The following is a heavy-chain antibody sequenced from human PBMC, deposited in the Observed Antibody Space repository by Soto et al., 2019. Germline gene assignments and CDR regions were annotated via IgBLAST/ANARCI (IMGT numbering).Heavy chain of an antibody. CDR3: STGVHGQRECVN. V-gene: IGHV3-23*01. Sequence: EVQLLESGGGLVQPGGSLRLSCAASGFTFTKYSMSWVRQAPGKGVEWVSSISGSGRSTYYADSVKGRFTISRDNSKNTLYLLMQSMRTEDAAVYYFSTGVHGQRECVNWGQGTLVTVSS. CDR1: GFTFTKYS. J-gene: IGHJ4*02. CDR2: ISGSGRST. D-gene: IGHD3-10*01.